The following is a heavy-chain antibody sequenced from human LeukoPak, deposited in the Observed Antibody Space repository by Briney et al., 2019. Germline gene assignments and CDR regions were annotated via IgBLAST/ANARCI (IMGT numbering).Heavy chain of an antibody. Sequence: SETLSLTCTVSGGSISSYYWSWIRQPPGKGLEWIGYIYYSGSTNYNPSLKSRVTISVDTPKNQFSLKLSSVTAADTAVYYCARESYTMVRGVIIDYWGQGTLVTVSS. J-gene: IGHJ4*02. V-gene: IGHV4-59*01. CDR2: IYYSGST. CDR1: GGSISSYY. CDR3: ARESYTMVRGVIIDY. D-gene: IGHD3-10*01.